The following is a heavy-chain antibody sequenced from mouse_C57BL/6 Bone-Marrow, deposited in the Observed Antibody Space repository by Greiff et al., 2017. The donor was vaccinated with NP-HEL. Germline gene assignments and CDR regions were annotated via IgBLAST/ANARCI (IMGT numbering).Heavy chain of an antibody. Sequence: QVQLQQSGAELARPGASVKLSCKASGYTFTSYGISWVKQRTGQGLEWIGEIYPRSGNTYYNEKFKGKATLTADKSSSTAYMELRSLTSEDSAVYFCARCYYGYWYFDVWGTGTTVTVSS. V-gene: IGHV1-81*01. J-gene: IGHJ1*03. CDR2: IYPRSGNT. CDR1: GYTFTSYG. D-gene: IGHD1-1*01. CDR3: ARCYYGYWYFDV.